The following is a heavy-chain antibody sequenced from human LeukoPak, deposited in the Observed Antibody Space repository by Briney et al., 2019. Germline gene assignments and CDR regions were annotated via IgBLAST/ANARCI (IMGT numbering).Heavy chain of an antibody. CDR3: ARSDKESYMDV. Sequence: SQTLSLTCTVSGGSISSGGYYWSWIRQPPGKGLEWIGYIYHSGSTYYNPSLKSRVTISVDRSKNQFSLKLSSVTAADTAMYYCARSDKESYMDVWGKGTTVTVSS. CDR2: IYHSGST. J-gene: IGHJ6*03. V-gene: IGHV4-30-2*01. D-gene: IGHD3-9*01. CDR1: GGSISSGGYY.